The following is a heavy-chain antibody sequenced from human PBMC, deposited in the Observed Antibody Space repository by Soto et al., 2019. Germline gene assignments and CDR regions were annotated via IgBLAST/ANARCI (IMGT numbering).Heavy chain of an antibody. Sequence: GGSLRFSCAASGCTFSIEWSHWVRGAPGKGLVWVSRINSDGSSTSYADSVKGRFTISGDNAKNTLYLQMNSLRAEDTAVYYCARDLVTWSSSSGDYWGQGTLVTVSS. CDR1: GCTFSIEW. D-gene: IGHD6-6*01. V-gene: IGHV3-74*01. CDR3: ARDLVTWSSSSGDY. CDR2: INSDGSST. J-gene: IGHJ4*02.